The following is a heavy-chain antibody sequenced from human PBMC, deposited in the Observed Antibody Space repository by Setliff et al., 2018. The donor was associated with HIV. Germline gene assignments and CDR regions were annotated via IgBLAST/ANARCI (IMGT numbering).Heavy chain of an antibody. J-gene: IGHJ4*02. Sequence: GGSLTLSCAASGFTVSDNYMSWVRQAPGKGLEWVSVIYRDGATYYADSVKGRFTISRDTAKNTVYLQMNSLTSEDTAFYYCARGRINYGDYYYWGQGTLVTVSS. D-gene: IGHD4-17*01. CDR2: IYRDGAT. CDR1: GFTVSDNY. V-gene: IGHV3-53*01. CDR3: ARGRINYGDYYY.